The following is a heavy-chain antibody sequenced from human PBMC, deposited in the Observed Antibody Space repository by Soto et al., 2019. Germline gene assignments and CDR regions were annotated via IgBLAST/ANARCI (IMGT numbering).Heavy chain of an antibody. D-gene: IGHD6-13*01. Sequence: HPGGSLRLSCAASGFTFSSYSMNWVRQAPGKGLEWVSYISSSSSTIYYADSVKGRFTISRDNSKNTLYLQMNSLRAEDTAVYYCAKEVGIAAAGPLVLPYYYGMDVWGKGTTVTVSS. CDR3: AKEVGIAAAGPLVLPYYYGMDV. J-gene: IGHJ6*04. V-gene: IGHV3-48*01. CDR1: GFTFSSYS. CDR2: ISSSSSTI.